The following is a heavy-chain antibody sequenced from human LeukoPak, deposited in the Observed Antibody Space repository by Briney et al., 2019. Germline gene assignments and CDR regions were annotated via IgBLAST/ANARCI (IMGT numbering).Heavy chain of an antibody. D-gene: IGHD3-22*01. CDR1: GGTFSSYA. J-gene: IGHJ4*02. CDR2: IIPILGIA. V-gene: IGHV1-69*04. Sequence: GASVKVSCKASGGTFSSYAISWVRQAPGQGLEWMGRIIPILGIANYVQKFQGRVTITADKSTSTAYMELSSLRSEDTAVYYCARDSSGYYSVFWGQGTLVTVSS. CDR3: ARDSSGYYSVF.